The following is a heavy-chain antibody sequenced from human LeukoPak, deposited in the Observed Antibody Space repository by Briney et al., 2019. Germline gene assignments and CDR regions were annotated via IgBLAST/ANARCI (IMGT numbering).Heavy chain of an antibody. V-gene: IGHV3-30-3*01. CDR1: GFTFSSYA. CDR2: ISYDGSNK. Sequence: PGRSLRLSCAASGFTFSSYAMHWVRQAPGKGLEWVAVISYDGSNKYYADSVKGRFTISRDNAKNSLYLQMNSLRAEDTAVYYCARRAGSSWYWFDPWGQGTLVTVSS. CDR3: ARRAGSSWYWFDP. J-gene: IGHJ5*02. D-gene: IGHD6-13*01.